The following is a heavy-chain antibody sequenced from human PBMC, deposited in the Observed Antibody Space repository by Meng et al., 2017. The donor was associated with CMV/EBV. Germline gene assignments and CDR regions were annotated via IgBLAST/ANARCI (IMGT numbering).Heavy chain of an antibody. J-gene: IGHJ4*02. CDR1: GYSFTSYW. D-gene: IGHD2-2*01. Sequence: GESLKISCKGSGYSFTSYWIGWVRQMPGKGLEWMGIIYPGDSDTRYSPSFQGQVTISADKSISTAYLQWSSLKASDTAMYYCARRTAGQYCSSTSCLYYFDYWGQGTLVTVSS. CDR3: ARRTAGQYCSSTSCLYYFDY. CDR2: IYPGDSDT. V-gene: IGHV5-51*01.